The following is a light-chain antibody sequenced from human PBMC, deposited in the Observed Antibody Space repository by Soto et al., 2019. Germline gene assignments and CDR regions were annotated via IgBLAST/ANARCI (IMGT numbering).Light chain of an antibody. CDR3: QQYNSYSAYT. CDR2: KAS. CDR1: QSISNW. J-gene: IGKJ2*01. V-gene: IGKV1-5*03. Sequence: DIQMTQSPSTLSASVGDRVTITCRASQSISNWLTWYQQRPGKAPKLLIYKASTLQSGVPSRFSGSGSGTEFTLTISSLQPDDFATYYCQQYNSYSAYTFGQGTKLEI.